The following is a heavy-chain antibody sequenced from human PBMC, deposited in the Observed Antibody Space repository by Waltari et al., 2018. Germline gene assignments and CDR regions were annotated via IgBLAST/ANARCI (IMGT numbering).Heavy chain of an antibody. CDR2: LDPEDGET. CDR3: AADAVYCSGGSCYSVPYDY. Sequence: QVQLVQSGAEVKKPGASVKVSCKVSGYTLTELSMHWVRQAPGKGLEWMGGLDPEDGETIYAQKFQGRVTMTEDTSTDTAYMELSSLRSEDTAVYYCAADAVYCSGGSCYSVPYDYWGQGTLVTVSS. CDR1: GYTLTELS. J-gene: IGHJ4*02. D-gene: IGHD2-15*01. V-gene: IGHV1-24*01.